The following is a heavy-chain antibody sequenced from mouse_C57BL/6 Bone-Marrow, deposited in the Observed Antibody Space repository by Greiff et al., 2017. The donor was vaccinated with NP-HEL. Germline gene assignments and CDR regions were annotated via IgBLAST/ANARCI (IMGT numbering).Heavy chain of an antibody. Sequence: QVQLQQPGAELVMPGASVKLSCKASGYTFTSYWMHWVKQRPGQGLEWIGEIDPSDSYTNYNQKFKGKSTLTVDKSSSTAYMQRSSLTSEDSAVYYCAREGYYGSSYNYWGQGTTLTVSS. D-gene: IGHD1-1*01. CDR3: AREGYYGSSYNY. V-gene: IGHV1-69*01. CDR1: GYTFTSYW. J-gene: IGHJ2*01. CDR2: IDPSDSYT.